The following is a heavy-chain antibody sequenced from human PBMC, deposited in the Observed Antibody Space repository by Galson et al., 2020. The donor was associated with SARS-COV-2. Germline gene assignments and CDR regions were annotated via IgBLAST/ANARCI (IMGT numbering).Heavy chain of an antibody. Sequence: ETSETRSLTCSISGGSLCSGGYFWSWIRQHPAKGLEWIGYIYYSGSTYYNPSLKSRVTLSADSSKNQFSMKLNSVTAADTALYYCVRHNSSWAPIFDYWGQGTLVTVSS. D-gene: IGHD6-13*01. CDR2: IYYSGST. CDR3: VRHNSSWAPIFDY. J-gene: IGHJ4*02. CDR1: GGSLCSGGYF. V-gene: IGHV4-31*03.